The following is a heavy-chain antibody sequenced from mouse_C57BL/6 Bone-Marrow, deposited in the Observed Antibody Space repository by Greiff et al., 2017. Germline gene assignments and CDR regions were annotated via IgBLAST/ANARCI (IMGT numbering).Heavy chain of an antibody. Sequence: QVQLQQSGAELARPGASVKLSCKASCYTFTSYGLSWVKQRTGQGLEWMGEIYPRSVNTYYNEKFKGKATLTADKSSSTAYMELRSLTSEDSAVYLCARSIPLFFITTVVATDYYAMDYWGQGTSVTVSS. J-gene: IGHJ4*01. D-gene: IGHD1-1*01. CDR2: IYPRSVNT. V-gene: IGHV1-81*01. CDR3: ARSIPLFFITTVVATDYYAMDY. CDR1: CYTFTSYG.